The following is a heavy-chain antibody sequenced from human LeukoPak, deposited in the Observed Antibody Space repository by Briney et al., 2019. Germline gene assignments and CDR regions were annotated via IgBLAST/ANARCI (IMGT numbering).Heavy chain of an antibody. V-gene: IGHV1-69*05. CDR3: ARVGNPAGTDTAMVTGFDY. D-gene: IGHD5-18*01. CDR2: IIPIFGTA. CDR1: GGTFSSYA. Sequence: GASVKVSCKASGGTFSSYAISWVRQAPGQGLEWMGGIIPIFGTANYAQKFQGRVTITTDESTSTAYMELSSLRSKDTAVYYCARVGNPAGTDTAMVTGFDYWGQGTLVTVSS. J-gene: IGHJ4*02.